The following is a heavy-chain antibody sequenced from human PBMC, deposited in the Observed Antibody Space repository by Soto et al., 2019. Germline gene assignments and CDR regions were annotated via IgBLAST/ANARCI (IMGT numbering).Heavy chain of an antibody. D-gene: IGHD3-10*01. CDR1: GYTFTSYA. J-gene: IGHJ4*02. V-gene: IGHV1-3*01. Sequence: ASVKVSCKASGYTFTSYAMHWVRQAPGQRLEWMGWINAGNGNTKYSQKFQGRVTINRDTSASTAYMELSGRRSEDTAVYYCARVSEVRGITNWGQGTLVTVSS. CDR3: ARVSEVRGITN. CDR2: INAGNGNT.